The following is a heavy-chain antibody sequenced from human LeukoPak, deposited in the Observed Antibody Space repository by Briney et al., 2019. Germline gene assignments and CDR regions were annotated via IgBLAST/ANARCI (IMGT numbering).Heavy chain of an antibody. Sequence: GESLKISCKGSGYIFTNYWIAWVRQMPGKGLEWMGFIYPGDSDTRYSPSFQGQVTISADKSISTAYLQWSSLKASDTAMYYCARQGHYVSGPNRSFDYWGQGTLVTVSS. D-gene: IGHD3-10*01. CDR3: ARQGHYVSGPNRSFDY. J-gene: IGHJ4*02. V-gene: IGHV5-51*01. CDR1: GYIFTNYW. CDR2: IYPGDSDT.